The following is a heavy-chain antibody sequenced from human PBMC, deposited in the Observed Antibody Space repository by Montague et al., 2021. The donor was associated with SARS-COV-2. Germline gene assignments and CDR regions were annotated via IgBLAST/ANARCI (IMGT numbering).Heavy chain of an antibody. CDR3: ARDPSRQPLLYPIGDYYYGMDV. Sequence: SETLSLTCTVSGGSISSSSYYWGRIRQAPGKGLEWIGSIYYSGSTYYNPSLKSRVTISVDTSKNQFPLKLSSVTAADTAVYYCARDPSRQPLLYPIGDYYYGMDVWGQGTTVTVSS. V-gene: IGHV4-39*06. J-gene: IGHJ6*02. CDR1: GGSISSSSYY. CDR2: IYYSGST. D-gene: IGHD2-2*02.